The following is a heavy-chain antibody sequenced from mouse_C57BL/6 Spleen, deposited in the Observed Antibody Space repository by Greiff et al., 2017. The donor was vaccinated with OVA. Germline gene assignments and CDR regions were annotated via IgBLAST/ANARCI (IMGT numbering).Heavy chain of an antibody. V-gene: IGHV1-26*01. J-gene: IGHJ2*01. CDR1: GYTFTDYY. CDR2: INPNNGGT. CDR3: ARKELKRTGTNY. D-gene: IGHD4-1*01. Sequence: VQLQQSGPELVKPGASVKISCKASGYTFTDYYMNWVKQSHGKSLEWIGDINPNNGGTSYNQKFKGKATLTVDKSSSTAYMELRSLTSEDSAVYYCARKELKRTGTNYWGQGTTLTVSS.